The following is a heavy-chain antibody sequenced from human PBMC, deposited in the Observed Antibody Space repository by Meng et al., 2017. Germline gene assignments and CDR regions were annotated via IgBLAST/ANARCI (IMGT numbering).Heavy chain of an antibody. CDR2: INTNTGNP. Sequence: QVQRGQCGSELKKPGASEKVSCNASGSTFTSYAMNWVRQAPGQGLEWMGWINTNTGNPTYAQCFTGRFVFSLDTSVSTAYLQISSLKAEDTAVYYCARGGAASSFDYWGQGTLVTVSS. D-gene: IGHD1-26*01. J-gene: IGHJ4*02. CDR3: ARGGAASSFDY. V-gene: IGHV7-4-1*02. CDR1: GSTFTSYA.